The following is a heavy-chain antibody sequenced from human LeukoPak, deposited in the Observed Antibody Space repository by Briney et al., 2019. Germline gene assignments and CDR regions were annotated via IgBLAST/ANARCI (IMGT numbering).Heavy chain of an antibody. Sequence: GRSLRLSCAASGFTFSSYAMHWVRQAPGKGLEWVAVISYDGSNKYYADSVKGRFTIFRDNSKNPLYLQMNSLRAEDTAVYYCARDPIRYFDWLGGTHFDYWGQGTLVTVSS. V-gene: IGHV3-30*04. CDR1: GFTFSSYA. J-gene: IGHJ4*02. CDR3: ARDPIRYFDWLGGTHFDY. D-gene: IGHD3-9*01. CDR2: ISYDGSNK.